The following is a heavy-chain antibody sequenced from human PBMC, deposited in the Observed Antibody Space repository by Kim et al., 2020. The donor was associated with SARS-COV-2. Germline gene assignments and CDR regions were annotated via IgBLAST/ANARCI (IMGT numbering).Heavy chain of an antibody. Sequence: SETLSLTCAVYGGSFSGYYWSWIRQPPGKGLEWIGEINHSGSTNYNPSLTSRVTISVDTSKNQFSLKLSSVTAADTAVYYCARGPSGFYYYYYMDVWGQGTTVTVSS. CDR1: GGSFSGYY. CDR2: INHSGST. D-gene: IGHD3-10*01. V-gene: IGHV4-34*01. CDR3: ARGPSGFYYYYYMDV. J-gene: IGHJ6*03.